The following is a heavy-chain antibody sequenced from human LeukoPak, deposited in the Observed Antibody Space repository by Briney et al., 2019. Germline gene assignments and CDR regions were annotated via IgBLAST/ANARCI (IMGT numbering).Heavy chain of an antibody. Sequence: GGSLRLSCAASGFTFSSYSMNWVRQAPGKGLGWVSSIIISSSYIYYADSVKGGFTISRDNAKKSLYLQMNSLKDEDTAVYYCARVREYYDYVWGSYRWTDYWGKGTLVTVSS. CDR2: IIISSSYI. D-gene: IGHD3-16*02. J-gene: IGHJ4*02. V-gene: IGHV3-21*01. CDR3: ARVREYYDYVWGSYRWTDY. CDR1: GFTFSSYS.